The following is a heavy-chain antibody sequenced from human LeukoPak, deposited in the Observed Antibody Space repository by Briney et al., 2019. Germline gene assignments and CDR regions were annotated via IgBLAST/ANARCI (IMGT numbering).Heavy chain of an antibody. CDR2: IRYDGSNK. CDR1: GFTFSSYG. D-gene: IGHD1-1*01. Sequence: RPGGSLRLSCAASGFTFSSYGMHWVRQAPGKGLEWVAFIRYDGSNKYYADSVKGRFTISRDNSKSTLYLQMNSLRAEDAAVYYCARKGTYYMDVWGKGTTVTVSS. V-gene: IGHV3-30*02. CDR3: ARKGTYYMDV. J-gene: IGHJ6*03.